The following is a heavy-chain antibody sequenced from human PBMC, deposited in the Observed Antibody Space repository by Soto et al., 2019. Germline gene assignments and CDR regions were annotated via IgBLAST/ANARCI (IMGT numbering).Heavy chain of an antibody. J-gene: IGHJ4*02. CDR3: ARDDRTAVTGKGFDY. D-gene: IGHD4-17*01. CDR1: TGSFSGYY. CDR2: INHRGST. V-gene: IGHV4-34*01. Sequence: QGQLQQWGAGLLKPSETLSLTCAVYTGSFSGYYWSWIRQPPGEGLEWIGEINHRGSTNYNPSLKSRVTMSVDTSKNQFSLKLTSVTAADTAFYYCARDDRTAVTGKGFDYWGQGTLVTVSS.